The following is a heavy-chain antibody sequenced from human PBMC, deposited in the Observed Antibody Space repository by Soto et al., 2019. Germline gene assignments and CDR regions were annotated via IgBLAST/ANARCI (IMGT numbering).Heavy chain of an antibody. V-gene: IGHV1-18*01. J-gene: IGHJ5*02. CDR3: ARSLGYSSSDWFDP. CDR2: ISTYNGNT. CDR1: GYTFTSYG. Sequence: ASVKVSCKASGYTFTSYGITWVRQAPGQGLEWMGCISTYNGNTNYEQNHQGRVTMTTDTSTSTAYMELRSLRSDATAVYYCARSLGYSSSDWFDPWGQGTLVTVSS. D-gene: IGHD6-6*01.